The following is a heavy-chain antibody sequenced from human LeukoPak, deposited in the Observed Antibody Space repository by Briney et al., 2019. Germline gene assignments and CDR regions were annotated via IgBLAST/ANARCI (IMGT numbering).Heavy chain of an antibody. J-gene: IGHJ6*02. Sequence: SETLSHTCTVSGGSISSYYWSWIRQPPGKGLEWIGYIYYSGSTNYNPSLKSRVTISVDTSKNQFSLKLSSVTAADTAVYYCASARDYYYGMDVWGQGTTVTVSS. CDR3: ASARDYYYGMDV. V-gene: IGHV4-59*08. CDR1: GGSISSYY. CDR2: IYYSGST.